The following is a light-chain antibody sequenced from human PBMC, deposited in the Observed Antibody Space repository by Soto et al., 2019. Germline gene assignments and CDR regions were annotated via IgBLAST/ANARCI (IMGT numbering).Light chain of an antibody. CDR3: CSYVGSSSFEGV. J-gene: IGLJ3*02. CDR1: SSDVGSYNL. V-gene: IGLV2-23*02. CDR2: EVN. Sequence: QSALTQPASVSGSPGQSITISCTGTSSDVGSYNLVSWYQHHPGKAPKLMIYEVNKRPSGVSNRVSGSKSGNTASLTISGLQAEDEADYYCCSYVGSSSFEGVFGGGTKLTVL.